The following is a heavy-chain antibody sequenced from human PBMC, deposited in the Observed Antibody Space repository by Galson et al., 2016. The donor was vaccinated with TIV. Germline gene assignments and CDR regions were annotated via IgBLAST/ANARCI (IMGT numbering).Heavy chain of an antibody. J-gene: IGHJ3*02. CDR1: GYNFITYW. CDR3: ARRGGSDSPARAFDI. CDR2: IFPSDSDT. V-gene: IGHV5-51*01. Sequence: QSGAEVKKTGESLKISCKGSGYNFITYWIGWARQMPGKGLEWMGIIFPSDSDTRYSPSFEGHVTISADKSASTIHLQWTSLKTSDSGIYYCARRGGSDSPARAFDIWGQGTMVTVSS. D-gene: IGHD2-21*01.